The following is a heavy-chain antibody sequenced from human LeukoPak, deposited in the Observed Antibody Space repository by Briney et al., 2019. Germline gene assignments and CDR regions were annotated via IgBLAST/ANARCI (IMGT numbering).Heavy chain of an antibody. D-gene: IGHD2-15*01. Sequence: ASVKVSCKASGYTFTGYYMHWVRQAPGQGLGWMAWINPNSGGTNYAQTFQGRVTMTRDTSITTAYMELSRLVSGDNAVYYCSRWGILVVVAATDARGFDPWGQGTLVTVSS. CDR1: GYTFTGYY. V-gene: IGHV1-2*02. CDR2: INPNSGGT. J-gene: IGHJ5*02. CDR3: SRWGILVVVAATDARGFDP.